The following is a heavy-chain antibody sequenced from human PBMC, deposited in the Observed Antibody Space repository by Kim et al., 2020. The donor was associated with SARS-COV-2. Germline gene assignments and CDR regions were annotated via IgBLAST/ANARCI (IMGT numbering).Heavy chain of an antibody. D-gene: IGHD6-13*01. V-gene: IGHV4-31*03. CDR2: IYYSGST. J-gene: IGHJ3*02. Sequence: SETLSLTCTVSGGSISSGGYYWSWIRQHPGKGLEWIGYIYYSGSTYYNPSLKSRVTISVHTSKNQFSLKLSSVTAADTAVYYCARARRGILVDAFDIWGQGTMVTVSS. CDR1: GGSISSGGYY. CDR3: ARARRGILVDAFDI.